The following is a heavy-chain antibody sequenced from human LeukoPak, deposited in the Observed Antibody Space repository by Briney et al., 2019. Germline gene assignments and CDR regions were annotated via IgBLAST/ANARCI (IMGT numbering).Heavy chain of an antibody. D-gene: IGHD2-15*01. CDR2: INRNSGGT. Sequence: ASVKVSCKASGYTFTGYYMHWMRQAPGQGLEWMGWINRNSGGTNYAQKFQGRVTMTRDTSISTAYMELSRLRSDDTAVYYCARRPLGYCSGGSCYPQDYYYYYYMDVWGKGTTVTVSS. V-gene: IGHV1-2*02. CDR1: GYTFTGYY. J-gene: IGHJ6*03. CDR3: ARRPLGYCSGGSCYPQDYYYYYYMDV.